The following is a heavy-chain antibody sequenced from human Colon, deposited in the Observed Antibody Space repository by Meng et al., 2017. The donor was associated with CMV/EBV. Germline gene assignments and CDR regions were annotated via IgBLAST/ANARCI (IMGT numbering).Heavy chain of an antibody. V-gene: IGHV1-69*05. Sequence: CKASGGTFSSYAISWVRQAPGQGLEWTGGIIPIFGTANYAQKFQGRVTITTDESTSTAYMELSSLRSEDTAVYYCASTLAAAGTSFDYWGQGTLVTVSS. CDR3: ASTLAAAGTSFDY. CDR2: IIPIFGTA. CDR1: GGTFSSYA. D-gene: IGHD6-13*01. J-gene: IGHJ4*02.